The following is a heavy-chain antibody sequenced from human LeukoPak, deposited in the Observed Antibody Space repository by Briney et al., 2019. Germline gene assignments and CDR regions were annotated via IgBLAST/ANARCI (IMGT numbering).Heavy chain of an antibody. CDR3: AKDLNNYGGNGDLGY. Sequence: GRSLRLSCAASGFTFSSYGMHWVRQVPGKGLEWVALISTDGTDKYYTDSVKGRFAISRDNSKNTLYLQMNSLRAEDTAVYYCAKDLNNYGGNGDLGYWGQGTLVTVSS. V-gene: IGHV3-30*18. D-gene: IGHD4-23*01. CDR2: ISTDGTDK. J-gene: IGHJ4*02. CDR1: GFTFSSYG.